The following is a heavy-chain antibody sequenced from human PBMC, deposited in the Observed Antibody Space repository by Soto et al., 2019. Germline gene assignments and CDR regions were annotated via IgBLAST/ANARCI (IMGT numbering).Heavy chain of an antibody. D-gene: IGHD2-8*01. CDR2: INSDGSST. CDR3: ARGLLYLYGMDV. CDR1: GFTFSRHW. Sequence: VQLVESGGGLVQPGGSLRLSCAAAGFTFSRHWIHWVRQAPGKGLVWVSRINSDGSSTNYADSVKGRFTISRDNAKNTLYLQMNSLRAEDTAVYYCARGLLYLYGMDVWGQGTTVTVSS. J-gene: IGHJ6*02. V-gene: IGHV3-74*01.